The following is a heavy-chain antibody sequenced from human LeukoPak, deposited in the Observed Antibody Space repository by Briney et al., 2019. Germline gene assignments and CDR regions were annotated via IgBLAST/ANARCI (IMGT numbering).Heavy chain of an antibody. Sequence: SETLSLTCAVYGGSLSGYYWSWIRQPPGKGLEWIGEINHSASTNYNPSLKSRVTISVDTSKNQFSLKLSSVTAADTAVYFCARGPYSYDSSGAFDIWGQGTMVTVSS. CDR3: ARGPYSYDSSGAFDI. CDR2: INHSAST. V-gene: IGHV4-34*01. D-gene: IGHD3-22*01. J-gene: IGHJ3*02. CDR1: GGSLSGYY.